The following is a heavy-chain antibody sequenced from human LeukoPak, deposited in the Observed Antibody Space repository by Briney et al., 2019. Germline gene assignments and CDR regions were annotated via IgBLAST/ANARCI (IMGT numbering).Heavy chain of an antibody. J-gene: IGHJ6*03. D-gene: IGHD3-10*02. CDR2: IIPIFGRA. V-gene: IGHV1-69*05. CDR1: GGTFSSYA. CDR3: AAVRRLLPYYYYYYYMDV. Sequence: ASVKVSFKASGGTFSSYAISWVRQAPGQGLEWMGVIIPIFGRANYAQKFQGRVTSTTDESTSTAYMELSSLRSEDTAVYYCAAVRRLLPYYYYYYYMDVWGKGTTFTVSS.